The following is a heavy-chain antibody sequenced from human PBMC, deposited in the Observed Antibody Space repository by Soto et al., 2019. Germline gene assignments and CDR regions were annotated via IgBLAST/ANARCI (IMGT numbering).Heavy chain of an antibody. CDR1: GGSVISGDYY. Sequence: PSETLSLTCTVSGGSVISGDYYWIWIRQPPGKGLEWIGYIYYSGSTNYNPSLKSRVSISLDTSKNQFSLRLTSVTAADTAVYYCARIPVDTYMINWFDPWGQGTLVTSPQ. D-gene: IGHD5-18*01. CDR3: ARIPVDTYMINWFDP. J-gene: IGHJ5*02. V-gene: IGHV4-61*08. CDR2: IYYSGST.